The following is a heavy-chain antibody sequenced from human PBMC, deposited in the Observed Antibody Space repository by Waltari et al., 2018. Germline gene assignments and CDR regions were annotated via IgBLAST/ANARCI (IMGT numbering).Heavy chain of an antibody. CDR1: GSTLSEFA. V-gene: IGHV1-24*01. CDR3: AAGPGPAGFYFYYYLHV. D-gene: IGHD6-13*01. CDR2: FDPERGET. Sequence: QVQLIQSGAEVRKPGASLKVSCKVSGSTLSEFAIHWVRQGPGNGLEWLGGFDPERGETLYAQTFQGKVTLTEDTSINTAYMEVSSLRSDDTAVYFCAAGPGPAGFYFYYYLHVWGKGTTVTVAS. J-gene: IGHJ6*03.